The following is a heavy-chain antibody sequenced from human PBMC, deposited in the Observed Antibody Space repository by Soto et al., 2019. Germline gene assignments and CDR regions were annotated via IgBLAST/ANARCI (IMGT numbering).Heavy chain of an antibody. V-gene: IGHV1-18*01. J-gene: IGHJ4*02. D-gene: IGHD6-13*01. Sequence: ASVKVSCKASGYTFTSYAMHWVRQAPGQGLEWMGWISAYNGNTNYAQKLQGRVTMTTDTSTSTAYMELRSLRSDDTAVYYCARPPGIAAAGQFDYWGQGTLVTVSS. CDR2: ISAYNGNT. CDR1: GYTFTSYA. CDR3: ARPPGIAAAGQFDY.